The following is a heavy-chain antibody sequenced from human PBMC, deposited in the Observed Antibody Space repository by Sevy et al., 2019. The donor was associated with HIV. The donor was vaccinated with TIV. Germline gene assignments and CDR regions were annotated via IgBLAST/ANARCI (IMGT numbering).Heavy chain of an antibody. D-gene: IGHD1-26*01. CDR3: AKDIGAGGLPLGNFDY. CDR1: GFTFDDYT. CDR2: ISWDGGST. V-gene: IGHV3-43*01. J-gene: IGHJ4*02. Sequence: GGSLRLSCAASGFTFDDYTMHWVRQAPGKGPEWVSLISWDGGSTYYADSVKGRFTISRDNSKNSLYLQMNSLRTEDTALYYCAKDIGAGGLPLGNFDYWGQGTLVTVSS.